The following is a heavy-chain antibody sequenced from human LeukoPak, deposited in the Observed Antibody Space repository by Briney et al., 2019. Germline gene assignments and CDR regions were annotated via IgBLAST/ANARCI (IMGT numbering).Heavy chain of an antibody. J-gene: IGHJ3*02. V-gene: IGHV3-74*01. CDR1: GFTFSSYW. CDR2: INSDGSST. CDR3: AREGLVDTAMVSAFDI. Sequence: PGGSLRLSCAASGFTFSSYWVHWVRQAPGKGLVWVSRINSDGSSTSYADSVKGRFTISRDNAKNTLYLQMNSLRAEDTAVYYCAREGLVDTAMVSAFDIWGQGTMVTVSS. D-gene: IGHD5-18*01.